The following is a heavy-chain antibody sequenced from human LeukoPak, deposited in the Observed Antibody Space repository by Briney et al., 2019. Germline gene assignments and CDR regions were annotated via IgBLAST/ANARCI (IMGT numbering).Heavy chain of an antibody. Sequence: SETLSLTCTVSGVSISSYYWSWSRQPPGKGLEWIGYIYYSGSTNYNPSLKSRVTISVDTSKNQFSLKLSSVTAADTAVYYCARAGDYYDSSGYYFDYWGQGTLVTVSS. J-gene: IGHJ4*02. CDR3: ARAGDYYDSSGYYFDY. V-gene: IGHV4-59*01. CDR1: GVSISSYY. CDR2: IYYSGST. D-gene: IGHD3-22*01.